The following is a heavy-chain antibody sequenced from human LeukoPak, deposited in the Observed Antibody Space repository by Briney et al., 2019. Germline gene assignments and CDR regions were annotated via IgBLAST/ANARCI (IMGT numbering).Heavy chain of an antibody. CDR3: AREDLVLHYFDY. D-gene: IGHD6-6*01. V-gene: IGHV3-53*01. Sequence: PGGSLRLSCAASGFSIRSNYMSWVRQAPGKGLEWVSIVHASGNTYYSDSVKGRFTITRDNSKNTLYLQMNSLRAEDMAVYYCAREDLVLHYFDYWGQGTLVTVSS. CDR2: VHASGNT. CDR1: GFSIRSNY. J-gene: IGHJ4*02.